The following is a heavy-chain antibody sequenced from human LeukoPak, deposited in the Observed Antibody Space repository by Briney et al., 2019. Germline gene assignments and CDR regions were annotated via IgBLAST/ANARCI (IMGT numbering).Heavy chain of an antibody. Sequence: GGSLRLSCAASGFTFSTFAMHWVRQAPGKGLEWVSAISGSGGSTYYADSVKGRFTISRDNSKNTLYLQMNSLRAEDTAVYYCAEGGSADYWGQGTLVTVSS. V-gene: IGHV3-23*01. CDR3: AEGGSADY. D-gene: IGHD3-10*01. CDR1: GFTFSTFA. J-gene: IGHJ4*02. CDR2: ISGSGGST.